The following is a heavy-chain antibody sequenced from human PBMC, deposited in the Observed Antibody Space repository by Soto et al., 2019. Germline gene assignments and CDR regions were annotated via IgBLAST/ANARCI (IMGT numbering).Heavy chain of an antibody. CDR1: GYSFTSSW. D-gene: IGHD6-6*01. CDR3: ARRGSGSSFFYDS. V-gene: IGHV5-10-1*03. J-gene: IGHJ4*02. Sequence: EVQLVQSGAEVKTPGESLRISCQGSGYSFTSSWISWVRQMPGEGLEWMGRIDPSDSYINYSPSFQGRVTISADKSISTANLQWSSLKASDTAMYYCARRGSGSSFFYDSWGQGTLVTVSS. CDR2: IDPSDSYI.